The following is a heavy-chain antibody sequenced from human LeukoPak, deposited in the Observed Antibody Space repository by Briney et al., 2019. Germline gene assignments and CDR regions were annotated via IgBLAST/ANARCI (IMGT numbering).Heavy chain of an antibody. Sequence: SETLSLTCTVSGYSISSGYYWGWIRQPPGKGLEWIGSIYHSGSTYYNPSLKSRVTISVDTSKSQFSLKLSSVTAADTAVYYCARDGAIGGVIVIPIDYWGQGTLVTISS. J-gene: IGHJ4*02. D-gene: IGHD3-16*02. CDR1: GYSISSGYY. V-gene: IGHV4-38-2*02. CDR2: IYHSGST. CDR3: ARDGAIGGVIVIPIDY.